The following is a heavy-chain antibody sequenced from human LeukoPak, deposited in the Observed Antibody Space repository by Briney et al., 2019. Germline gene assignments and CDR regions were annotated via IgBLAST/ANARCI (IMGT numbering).Heavy chain of an antibody. CDR1: GFTFSSYS. Sequence: PGGSLRLSCAASGFTFSSYSMNWVRQAPGKGLEWVTFIPYDGSNKYYADSVKGRFTISRDNSQNTLYLQMNSLRAEDTAVYYCAKDRVRTKVTVKGLDSWGQGTLVTVSS. D-gene: IGHD2-21*02. CDR2: IPYDGSNK. V-gene: IGHV3-30*02. J-gene: IGHJ4*02. CDR3: AKDRVRTKVTVKGLDS.